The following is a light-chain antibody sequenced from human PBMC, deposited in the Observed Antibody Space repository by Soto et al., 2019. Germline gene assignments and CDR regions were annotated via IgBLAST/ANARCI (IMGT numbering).Light chain of an antibody. J-gene: IGKJ1*01. CDR1: QSINNR. V-gene: IGKV1-5*01. Sequence: GDRVTITSRASQSINNRLAWYQQMPGKAPNLLIYDASSLESGVPSRFRGSGSETEFTLTISGLQPDDFATYYCQQFIDGWTFGQGTKVEIK. CDR2: DAS. CDR3: QQFIDGWT.